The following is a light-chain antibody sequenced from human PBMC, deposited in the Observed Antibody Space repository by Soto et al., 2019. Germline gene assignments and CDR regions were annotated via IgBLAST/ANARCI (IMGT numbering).Light chain of an antibody. V-gene: IGKV3-15*01. CDR1: QSVSSN. CDR2: GAS. Sequence: EIVMTQSPATLSVSPGERATLSCRASQSVSSNLAWYQQKPGQAPRLLIYGASTRATGIPARFSGSGSGTEFTLTISSLQSEDFAVYYCQQYNKWPPLYTFGQGTKVDI. CDR3: QQYNKWPPLYT. J-gene: IGKJ2*01.